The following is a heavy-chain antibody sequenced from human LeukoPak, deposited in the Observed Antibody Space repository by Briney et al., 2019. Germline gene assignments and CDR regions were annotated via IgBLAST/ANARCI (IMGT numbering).Heavy chain of an antibody. Sequence: GGPLRLSCAASGFTFSNAWMSWVRQAPGKGRECVGRIKSKTDGGTTDYAAPVKGRFTISRDDSKNTLYLQMNSLKTEDTAVYCCTTDFMIVVVRTEDYWGQGTLVTVSS. D-gene: IGHD3-22*01. J-gene: IGHJ4*02. CDR2: IKSKTDGGTT. CDR3: TTDFMIVVVRTEDY. V-gene: IGHV3-15*01. CDR1: GFTFSNAW.